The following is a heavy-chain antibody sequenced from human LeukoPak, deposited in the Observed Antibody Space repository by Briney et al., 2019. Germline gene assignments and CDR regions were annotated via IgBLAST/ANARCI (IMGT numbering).Heavy chain of an antibody. D-gene: IGHD1-1*01. J-gene: IGHJ5*02. CDR1: GYTFTSYG. Sequence: ASVKVSCKASGYTFTSYGISWVRQAPGQGLEWMGWISAYNGNTNYAQKLQGRVTMTTDTSTSTAYMELRSLRSDDTAVYYCARAPNNRYQLSLNWFDPWGQGTLVTVSS. CDR3: ARAPNNRYQLSLNWFDP. V-gene: IGHV1-18*01. CDR2: ISAYNGNT.